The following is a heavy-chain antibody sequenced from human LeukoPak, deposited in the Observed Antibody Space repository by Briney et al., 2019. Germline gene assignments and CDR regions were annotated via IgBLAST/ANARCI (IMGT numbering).Heavy chain of an antibody. J-gene: IGHJ4*02. V-gene: IGHV1-46*01. CDR2: INPSGGST. D-gene: IGHD6-19*01. CDR1: GYTFTSYY. Sequence: ASVKVSCKASGYTFTSYYMHWVRQAPGQGLEWMGIINPSGGSTSYAQKFQGRVTMTTDTSTSTAYMELRSLRSDDTAVYCCARDYRTTRINSGGGSHQGYWGQGTLVTVSS. CDR3: ARDYRTTRINSGGGSHQGY.